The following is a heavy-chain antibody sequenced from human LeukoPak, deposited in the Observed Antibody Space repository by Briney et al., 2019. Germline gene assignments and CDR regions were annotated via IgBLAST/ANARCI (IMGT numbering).Heavy chain of an antibody. CDR3: AKDVCSSTSCYLFDY. CDR1: GFTFSSYA. J-gene: IGHJ4*02. Sequence: GGSLRPSCAASGFTFSSYAMSWVRQAPGKGLEWASAISGSGGSTYYADSVKGRFTISRDNSKNTLYLQMNSLRAEDTAVYYCAKDVCSSTSCYLFDYWGQGTLVTVSS. V-gene: IGHV3-23*01. CDR2: ISGSGGST. D-gene: IGHD2-2*01.